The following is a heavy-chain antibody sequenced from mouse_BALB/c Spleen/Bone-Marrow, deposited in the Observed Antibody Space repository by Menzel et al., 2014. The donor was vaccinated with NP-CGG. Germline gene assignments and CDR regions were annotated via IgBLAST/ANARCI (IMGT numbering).Heavy chain of an antibody. V-gene: IGHV2-6-7*01. D-gene: IGHD3-3*01. CDR3: ARKGTYWYFDV. Sequence: VKLVESGPGLVAPSQSLSITCTVSGFSLTSYGVNWVRQPPGKGLEWLGMIWGDGSTDYNSVLKSRLSISKDDSKSQVFFKMNSLQTDDTARYDCARKGTYWYFDVWGAGTTVTVSS. CDR1: GFSLTSYG. CDR2: IWGDGST. J-gene: IGHJ1*01.